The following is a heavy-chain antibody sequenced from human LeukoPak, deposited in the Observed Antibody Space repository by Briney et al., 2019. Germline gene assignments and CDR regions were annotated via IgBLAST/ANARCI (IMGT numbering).Heavy chain of an antibody. D-gene: IGHD6-19*01. V-gene: IGHV4-34*01. Sequence: SETLSLTCAVYGGSFSGYYWSWIRQPPGKGLEWIGEINHSGSTNYNPSLKSRVTISVDTSKNQFSLKLSSVTAAGTAVYYCARGANIAVAGTPYYYYYYMDVWGKGTTVTVSS. CDR3: ARGANIAVAGTPYYYYYYMDV. CDR2: INHSGST. CDR1: GGSFSGYY. J-gene: IGHJ6*03.